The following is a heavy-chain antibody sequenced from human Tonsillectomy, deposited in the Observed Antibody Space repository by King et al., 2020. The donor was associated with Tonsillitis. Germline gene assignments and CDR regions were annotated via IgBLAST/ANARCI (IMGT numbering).Heavy chain of an antibody. Sequence: QLVQSGGGVVQPGRSLRLSCAASGFTFSIYAMHWVRQAPGKGLEWVAVISYDGSQNFYADSVKGRFTISRDNSKNTLYLQMNSLRAEDTAVYYCARELFLPRGLGRAFYFDYWGQGTLVTVSS. J-gene: IGHJ4*02. V-gene: IGHV3-30*04. D-gene: IGHD2-21*01. CDR1: GFTFSIYA. CDR2: ISYDGSQN. CDR3: ARELFLPRGLGRAFYFDY.